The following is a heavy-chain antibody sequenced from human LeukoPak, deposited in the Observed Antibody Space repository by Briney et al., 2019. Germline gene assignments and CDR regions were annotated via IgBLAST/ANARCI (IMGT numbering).Heavy chain of an antibody. D-gene: IGHD3-22*01. CDR2: IYSGGST. Sequence: GGSLRLSCAASGFTVSSNYMSWVRQAPGKGLEWVSIIYSGGSTFYAASAKGRFTISRANSKTTLYLQLNSLRAEDTAVYYCAGDISCGYYDAFDIWGQGTMVTVSS. CDR3: AGDISCGYYDAFDI. V-gene: IGHV3-66*01. J-gene: IGHJ3*02. CDR1: GFTVSSNY.